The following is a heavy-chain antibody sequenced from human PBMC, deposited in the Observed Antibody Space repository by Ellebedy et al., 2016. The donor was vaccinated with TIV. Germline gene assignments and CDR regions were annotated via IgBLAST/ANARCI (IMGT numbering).Heavy chain of an antibody. CDR3: ARDRSSGYTDY. CDR2: INPSGGST. CDR1: GYTFTSYY. D-gene: IGHD3-22*01. Sequence: ASVKVSXXASGYTFTSYYMHWVRQAPGQGLEWMGIINPSGGSTSYAQKFQGRVTMTRDTSTSTVYMELSSLRSEDTAVYYCARDRSSGYTDYWGQGTLVTVSS. J-gene: IGHJ4*02. V-gene: IGHV1-46*01.